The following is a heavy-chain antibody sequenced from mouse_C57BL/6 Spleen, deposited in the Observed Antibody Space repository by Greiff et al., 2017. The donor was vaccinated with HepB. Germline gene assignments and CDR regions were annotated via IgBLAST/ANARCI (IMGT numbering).Heavy chain of an antibody. J-gene: IGHJ2*01. CDR1: GYTFTDYE. V-gene: IGHV1-15*01. CDR2: IDPETGGT. CDR3: TRRGQYYFDY. Sequence: QVQLKESGAELVRPGASVTLSCKASGYTFTDYEMHWVKQTPVHGLEWIGAIDPETGGTAYNQKFKGKAILTADKSSSTAYMELRSLTSEDSAVYYCTRRGQYYFDYWGQGTTLTVSS.